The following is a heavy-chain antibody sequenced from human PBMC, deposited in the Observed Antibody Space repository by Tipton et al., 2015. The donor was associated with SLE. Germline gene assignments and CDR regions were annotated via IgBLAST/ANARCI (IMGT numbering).Heavy chain of an antibody. CDR1: GYTFTNYD. V-gene: IGHV1-8*01. Sequence: QLVQSGAEVKKPGASVKVSCKASGYTFTNYDINWVRQATGQGIEWMGWMNPNSGYTGYAQKFQGRVTMTRNTSISTAYMELSSLKSEDTAVYYCAREAAAMASDYWGQGTLVTVSS. D-gene: IGHD2-2*01. J-gene: IGHJ4*02. CDR3: AREAAAMASDY. CDR2: MNPNSGYT.